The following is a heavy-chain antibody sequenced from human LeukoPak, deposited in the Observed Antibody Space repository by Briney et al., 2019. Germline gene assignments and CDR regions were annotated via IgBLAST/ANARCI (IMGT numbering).Heavy chain of an antibody. CDR3: ARDGSGTSPYGNFDY. CDR1: GYSISSGYY. Sequence: SSETLSLTCTVSGYSISSGYYWGWIRQPPGKGLERIGSIYHSGSTYYNPSLKSRVTISVDTSKNQFSLRLSSVTAADTAVYYCARDGSGTSPYGNFDYWGQGTLVTVSS. V-gene: IGHV4-38-2*02. D-gene: IGHD1-1*01. CDR2: IYHSGST. J-gene: IGHJ4*02.